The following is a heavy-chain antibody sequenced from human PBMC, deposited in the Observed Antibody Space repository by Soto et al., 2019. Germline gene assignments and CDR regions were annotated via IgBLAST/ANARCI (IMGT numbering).Heavy chain of an antibody. CDR1: GGSFSGYY. V-gene: IGHV4-34*01. D-gene: IGHD6-13*01. Sequence: QVQLQQWGAGLLKPSETLSLSCAVYGGSFSGYYWSWIRQPPGKGLEWIGEINHSGSTNYNPSLKSRVTISVDTSKNRFSLRLSSVTAADTAVYYCASPAIAAAVSAFDYWGQGTLVTVSS. CDR2: INHSGST. CDR3: ASPAIAAAVSAFDY. J-gene: IGHJ4*02.